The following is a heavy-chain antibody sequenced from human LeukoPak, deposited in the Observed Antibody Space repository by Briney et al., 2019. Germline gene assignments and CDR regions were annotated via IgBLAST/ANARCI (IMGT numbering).Heavy chain of an antibody. CDR2: ISGSGGST. J-gene: IGHJ4*02. D-gene: IGHD3-22*01. Sequence: GGSLRLSCAASGFTFSSYAMSWVRQAPGKGLEWVSAISGSGGSTYYADSVKGRFTISRDNSKNTLYLQMNSLRAEDTAVYYCAKARGYYDSSGYLYWGQGTLVTVSS. V-gene: IGHV3-23*01. CDR1: GFTFSSYA. CDR3: AKARGYYDSSGYLY.